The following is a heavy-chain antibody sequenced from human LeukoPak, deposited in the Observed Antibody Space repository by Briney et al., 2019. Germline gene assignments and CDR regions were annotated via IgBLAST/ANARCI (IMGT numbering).Heavy chain of an antibody. CDR1: GFTFSSYA. CDR2: ISHSGSI. V-gene: IGHV3-23*01. Sequence: GGSLRLSCAASGFTFSSYAMNWVRQAPGKGLEWVSSISHSGSISYADSVKGRFTISRDNSKNTLYLQMNSLRAEDTAVYYCAKISADYDLYWGQGTLVTVSS. CDR3: AKISADYDLY. D-gene: IGHD3-22*01. J-gene: IGHJ4*02.